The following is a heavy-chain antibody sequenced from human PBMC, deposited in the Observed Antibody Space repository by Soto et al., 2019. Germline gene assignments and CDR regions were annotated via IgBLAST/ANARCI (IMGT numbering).Heavy chain of an antibody. CDR1: GGSISSYY. CDR3: AGGYCSSTSCSYYYYYMDV. D-gene: IGHD2-2*01. Sequence: SETLSLTCTVSGGSISSYYWSWIRQPPGKGLEWIGYIYYSGSTNYNPSLKSRVTISVDTSKNQFSLKLSSVTAADTAVYYCAGGYCSSTSCSYYYYYMDVWGKGTTVTVSS. V-gene: IGHV4-59*08. CDR2: IYYSGST. J-gene: IGHJ6*03.